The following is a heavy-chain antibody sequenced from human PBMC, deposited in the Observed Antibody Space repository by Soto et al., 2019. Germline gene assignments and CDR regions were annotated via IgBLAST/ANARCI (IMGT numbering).Heavy chain of an antibody. CDR2: IWYDGSNK. V-gene: IGHV3-33*01. D-gene: IGHD2-2*01. J-gene: IGHJ5*02. CDR1: GFTFSSYG. Sequence: HPGGSLKLSCAASGFTFSSYGMHWVRQAPGKGLEWVAVIWYDGSNKYYADSVKGRFTISRDNSKNTLYLQMNSLRAEDTAVYYCARDKARTMPNWFDPWGQGTLVTVSS. CDR3: ARDKARTMPNWFDP.